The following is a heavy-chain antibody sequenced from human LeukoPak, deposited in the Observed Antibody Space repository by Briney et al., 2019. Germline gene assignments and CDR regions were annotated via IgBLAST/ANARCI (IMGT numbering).Heavy chain of an antibody. CDR2: IYYSGST. V-gene: IGHV4-39*01. Sequence: SETLSLTCTVSGGSISSSSYYWGWIRQPPGKGLEWIGSIYYSGSTYYNPSLKSRVTISVDTSKNQFSLKLSSVTAADTAVYYCAPFLLRGAYFDYWGPGTLVTVSS. CDR3: APFLLRGAYFDY. D-gene: IGHD3-16*01. J-gene: IGHJ4*02. CDR1: GGSISSSSYY.